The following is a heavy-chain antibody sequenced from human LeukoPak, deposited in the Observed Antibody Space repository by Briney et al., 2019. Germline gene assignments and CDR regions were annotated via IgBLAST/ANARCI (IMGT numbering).Heavy chain of an antibody. CDR2: IKRDGSEK. Sequence: GSLRLSCAASGFTFSSFWMTWVRQAPGKGLEWVANIKRDGSEKYYEDSVKGRFTISRDNADNPLYLQMNSLRADDTAMYYCARDRSSSFYWGQGTLVTVSS. D-gene: IGHD6-6*01. V-gene: IGHV3-7*05. CDR3: ARDRSSSFY. J-gene: IGHJ4*02. CDR1: GFTFSSFW.